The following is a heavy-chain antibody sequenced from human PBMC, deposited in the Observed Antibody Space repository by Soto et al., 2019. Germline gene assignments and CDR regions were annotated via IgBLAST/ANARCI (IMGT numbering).Heavy chain of an antibody. CDR1: GFTFSSYG. D-gene: IGHD3-22*01. Sequence: QVQLVESGGGVVQPGRSLRLSCAASGFTFSSYGMHWVRQAPGKGLEWVAVISYDGSNKYYADSVKGRFTISRDNSKNXXYXQXXSLRAEDTAVYYCAKEGGVYYGSSGYYGVGGAFDIWGQGTMVTVSS. J-gene: IGHJ3*02. V-gene: IGHV3-30*18. CDR2: ISYDGSNK. CDR3: AKEGGVYYGSSGYYGVGGAFDI.